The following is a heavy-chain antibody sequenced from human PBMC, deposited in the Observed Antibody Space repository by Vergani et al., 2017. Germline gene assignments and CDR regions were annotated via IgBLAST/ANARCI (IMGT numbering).Heavy chain of an antibody. V-gene: IGHV1-69*08. D-gene: IGHD2-8*01. Sequence: QVQLVQSGAEVKKPGSSVKVSCKASGGTFSSYTISWVRQAPGQGLEWMGRIIPILGIANYAQKFQGRVTITADKSTSTAYMELSSLRSEDTAVYYCARDGGYCTNGVCYHYYYYYGMDVWGQGTTVTVSS. CDR3: ARDGGYCTNGVCYHYYYYYGMDV. CDR2: IIPILGIA. J-gene: IGHJ6*02. CDR1: GGTFSSYT.